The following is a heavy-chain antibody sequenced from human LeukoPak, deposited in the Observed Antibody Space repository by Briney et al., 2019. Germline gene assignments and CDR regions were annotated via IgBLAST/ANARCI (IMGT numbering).Heavy chain of an antibody. D-gene: IGHD6-19*01. CDR1: GFTFSSYA. CDR2: ISYDGSNK. V-gene: IGHV3-30-3*01. Sequence: GRSLRLSCAASGFTFSSYAMHWVRQAPGKGLEWVAVISYDGSNKYYADSVKGRFTISRDNSKNTLYLQMNSLRAEDTAVYYCARDRRSSGWFLEDYGMDVWGQGTTVTVSS. J-gene: IGHJ6*02. CDR3: ARDRRSSGWFLEDYGMDV.